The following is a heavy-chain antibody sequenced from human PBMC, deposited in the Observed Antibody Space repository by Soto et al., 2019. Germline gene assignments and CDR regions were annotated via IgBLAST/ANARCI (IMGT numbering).Heavy chain of an antibody. D-gene: IGHD2-15*01. CDR3: ATNLGYCSSGSCPETINYYFDY. J-gene: IGHJ4*02. Sequence: ASVKVSCKASGYSFTNFHIHWVRQAPGQGLEWMGMIDPSGGITRDAQRLQGRITMTRDTSTSTVYMELSSLRSEDTAVYYCATNLGYCSSGSCPETINYYFDYWGQGTLVTVSS. V-gene: IGHV1-46*01. CDR1: GYSFTNFH. CDR2: IDPSGGIT.